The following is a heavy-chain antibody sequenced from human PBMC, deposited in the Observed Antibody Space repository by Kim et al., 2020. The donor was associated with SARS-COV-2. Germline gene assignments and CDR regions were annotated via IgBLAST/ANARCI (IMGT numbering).Heavy chain of an antibody. Sequence: GGSLRLSCAASGFTFAPFTMSWVRQAPGKGLEWVSSISTGGGSIYYADSVKGRFTISRDNSKSTLFLQLNSLRVEDTAVYYCAKDRGSASWYGYFQSWGQGTLVTVSS. CDR2: ISTGGGSI. V-gene: IGHV3-23*01. J-gene: IGHJ1*01. D-gene: IGHD2-2*01. CDR3: AKDRGSASWYGYFQS. CDR1: GFTFAPFT.